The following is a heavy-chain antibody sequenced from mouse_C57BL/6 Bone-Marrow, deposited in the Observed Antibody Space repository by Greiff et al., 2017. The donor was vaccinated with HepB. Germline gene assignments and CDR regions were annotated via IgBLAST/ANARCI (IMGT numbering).Heavy chain of an antibody. V-gene: IGHV1-82*01. Sequence: QVQLKQSGPELVKPGASVKISCKASGYAFSSSWMNWVKQRPGKGLEWIGRIYPGDGDTNYNGKFKGKATLTADKSSSTAYMQLSSLTSEDSAVYFCARGDGSWYFDVWGTGTTVTVSS. J-gene: IGHJ1*03. CDR1: GYAFSSSW. CDR3: ARGDGSWYFDV. CDR2: IYPGDGDT. D-gene: IGHD1-1*01.